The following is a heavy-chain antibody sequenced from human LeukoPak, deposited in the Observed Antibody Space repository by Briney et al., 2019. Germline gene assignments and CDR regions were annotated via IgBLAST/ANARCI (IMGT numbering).Heavy chain of an antibody. Sequence: ASVKVSCKASGYTFTGYYMHWVRQAHGQGLEWMGWINPNSGGTNYAQKFQGRVTMTRDTSISTAYMELSRLRSDDTAVYYCARVSYYGSGSYPDYWGQGTLVTVSS. CDR1: GYTFTGYY. CDR2: INPNSGGT. J-gene: IGHJ4*02. D-gene: IGHD3-10*01. CDR3: ARVSYYGSGSYPDY. V-gene: IGHV1-2*02.